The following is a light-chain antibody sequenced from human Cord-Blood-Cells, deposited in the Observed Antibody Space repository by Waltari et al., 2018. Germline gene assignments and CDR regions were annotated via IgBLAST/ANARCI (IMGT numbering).Light chain of an antibody. J-gene: IGKJ3*01. CDR1: QSLSSY. Sequence: DIQMTQSPSSLSASVGARVTITCRASQSLSSYLNWYQQKPGKAPKPLIYAASSLQSGVPSRFSGSGSGTDFTLTISSLQPEDFATYYCQQSYSTPFTFGPGTKVDIK. CDR3: QQSYSTPFT. CDR2: AAS. V-gene: IGKV1-39*01.